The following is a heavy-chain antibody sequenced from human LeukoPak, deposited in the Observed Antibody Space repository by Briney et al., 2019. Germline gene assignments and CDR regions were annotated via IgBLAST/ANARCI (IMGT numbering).Heavy chain of an antibody. J-gene: IGHJ4*02. Sequence: GGSLRLSCAASGFTFSSYGMHWVRQAPGKGLEWVAFIRYDGSNKYYADSVKGRFTISRDNSKNTLYLQMNSLRAEDTAVYYCARDYDFWSGYSHFDYWGQGTLVTVSS. V-gene: IGHV3-30*02. CDR3: ARDYDFWSGYSHFDY. CDR2: IRYDGSNK. CDR1: GFTFSSYG. D-gene: IGHD3-3*01.